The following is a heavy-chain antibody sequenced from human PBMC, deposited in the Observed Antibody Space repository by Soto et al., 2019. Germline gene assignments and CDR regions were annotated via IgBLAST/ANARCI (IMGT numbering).Heavy chain of an antibody. CDR3: ARVMKGIQLWSSTYYFDY. CDR1: GYTFTSYG. Sequence: ASVKVSCKASGYTFTSYGISWVRQAPGQGLEWMGWISAYNGNTNYAQKLQGRVTMTTDTSTSTAYMELRSLRSDDTAVYYCARVMKGIQLWSSTYYFDYWGRGTLVTVS. J-gene: IGHJ4*02. D-gene: IGHD5-18*01. V-gene: IGHV1-18*04. CDR2: ISAYNGNT.